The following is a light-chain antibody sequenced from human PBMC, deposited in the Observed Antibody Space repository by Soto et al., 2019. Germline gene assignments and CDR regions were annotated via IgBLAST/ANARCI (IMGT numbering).Light chain of an antibody. CDR1: SSDVGIYNR. V-gene: IGLV2-18*02. Sequence: QSALTQPPSVSGSPGQSVTISCTGTSSDVGIYNRVSWYQQPPGTDPKLMIYEVSNRPSGVPDRFSGYKSGNTASLTISGLQAEDVADYYSSSYTSSSTGVFGGGTKLTVL. J-gene: IGLJ3*02. CDR2: EVS. CDR3: SSYTSSSTGV.